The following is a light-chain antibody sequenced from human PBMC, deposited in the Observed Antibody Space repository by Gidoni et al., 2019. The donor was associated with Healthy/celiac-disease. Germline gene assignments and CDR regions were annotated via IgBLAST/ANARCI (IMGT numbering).Light chain of an antibody. Sequence: QSVLTHRASASGNHRQRVTISCAGSSSNIGSNTVNWYQQLPGPAPKLLLYSDNQRPCELPARFSGSKSGTSSCLAISGLQSGAEADYYCASWDDGLNGYWVFGGGTKLTVL. CDR1: SSNIGSNT. CDR2: SDN. CDR3: ASWDDGLNGYWV. V-gene: IGLV1-44*01. J-gene: IGLJ3*02.